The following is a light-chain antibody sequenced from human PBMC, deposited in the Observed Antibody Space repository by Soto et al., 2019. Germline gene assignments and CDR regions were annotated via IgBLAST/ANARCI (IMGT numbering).Light chain of an antibody. CDR1: QSVSRSY. J-gene: IGKJ1*01. CDR2: GAS. V-gene: IGKV3-20*01. Sequence: EIVLTQSPGTLSLSPGARATLSCRARQSVSRSYLAWYQQKPGQAPRLLIYGASSRATGSPDRFSGSGSGTDFTLTISRLEPEDFAVYYCQQYGSSRRTFGQGTKVEIK. CDR3: QQYGSSRRT.